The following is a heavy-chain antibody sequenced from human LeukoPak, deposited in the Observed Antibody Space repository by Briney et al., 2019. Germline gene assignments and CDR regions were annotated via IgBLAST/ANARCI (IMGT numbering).Heavy chain of an antibody. CDR3: ARLSPIDYDILTGLDYYFDY. D-gene: IGHD3-9*01. V-gene: IGHV1-69*04. CDR2: IIPILGIA. CDR1: GGTFSSYA. Sequence: GASVKVSCKASGGTFSSYAISWVRQAPGQGLEWMGRIIPILGIANYAQKFQGRVTITADKSRSTAYMELSSLRSEDTAVYYCARLSPIDYDILTGLDYYFDYWGQGTLVTVSS. J-gene: IGHJ4*02.